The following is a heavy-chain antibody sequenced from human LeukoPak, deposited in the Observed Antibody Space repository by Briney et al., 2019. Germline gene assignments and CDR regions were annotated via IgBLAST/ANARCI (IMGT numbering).Heavy chain of an antibody. D-gene: IGHD2-15*01. CDR2: ISSSSSYI. V-gene: IGHV3-21*01. Sequence: PGRSLRLSCAASGFTFSSYSMNWVRQAPGKGLEWVSSISSSSSYIYYTDSVKGRFTISRDNAKNSLYLQMSSLRAEDTAVYYCARDEAASYYYYGMDVWGQGTTVTVSS. CDR1: GFTFSSYS. J-gene: IGHJ6*02. CDR3: ARDEAASYYYYGMDV.